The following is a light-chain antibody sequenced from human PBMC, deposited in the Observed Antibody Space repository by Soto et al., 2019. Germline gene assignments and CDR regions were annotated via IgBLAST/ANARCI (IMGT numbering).Light chain of an antibody. CDR1: SSNIGAGYD. CDR2: DNS. J-gene: IGLJ1*01. CDR3: QSYDSSLSGYV. V-gene: IGLV1-40*01. Sequence: QSALTQPPSVSGAPGQRVTISCTGSSSNIGAGYDVHWYQQLPGTAPKLLIYDNSNRPSGVSDRFSGSKSGTSASLAIAGLQAEDEADYYCQSYDSSLSGYVFGTGTKVTVL.